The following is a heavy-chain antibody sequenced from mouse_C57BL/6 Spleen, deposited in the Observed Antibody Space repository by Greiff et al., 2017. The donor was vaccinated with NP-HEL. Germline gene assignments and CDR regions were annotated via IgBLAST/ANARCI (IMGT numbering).Heavy chain of an antibody. CDR1: GYTFTSYW. Sequence: QVQLQQPGAELVRPGSSVKLSCKASGYTFTSYWMHWVKQRPIQGLEWIGNIDPSDSETHYNQKFKDKATLTVDKSSSTAYMQLSSLTSEDSAVDYCARGAANWDDYAMDYWGQGTSVTVSS. V-gene: IGHV1-52*01. CDR2: IDPSDSET. CDR3: ARGAANWDDYAMDY. D-gene: IGHD4-1*01. J-gene: IGHJ4*01.